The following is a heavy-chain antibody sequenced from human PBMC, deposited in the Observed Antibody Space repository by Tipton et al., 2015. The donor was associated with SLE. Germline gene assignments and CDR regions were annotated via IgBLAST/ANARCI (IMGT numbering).Heavy chain of an antibody. J-gene: IGHJ3*02. D-gene: IGHD1-14*01. CDR1: GGSISSSNC. CDR3: TTPISPGAFDI. CDR2: IYNSGST. Sequence: TLSLTCAVSGGSISSSNCCGWVRQPPGTGLEWSGEIYNSGSTNYNPPLKSRVTISVDTSKNQFSLKLSSVTSADTAVYYFTTPISPGAFDIWGQGTTVTVSS. V-gene: IGHV4-4*02.